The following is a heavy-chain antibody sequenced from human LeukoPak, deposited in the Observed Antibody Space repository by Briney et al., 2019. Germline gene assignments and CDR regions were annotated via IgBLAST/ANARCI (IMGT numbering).Heavy chain of an antibody. D-gene: IGHD2-2*01. CDR2: IYHSGST. Sequence: SETLSLTCTVSGYSISSGYYWGWIRQPPGKGLEWIGSIYHSGSTYYNPSLKSRVTISVDTSKNQFSLKLSSVTAADTAVYYCARVPIVVVPAAIDYWGQETLVTVSS. J-gene: IGHJ4*02. CDR1: GYSISSGYY. V-gene: IGHV4-38-2*02. CDR3: ARVPIVVVPAAIDY.